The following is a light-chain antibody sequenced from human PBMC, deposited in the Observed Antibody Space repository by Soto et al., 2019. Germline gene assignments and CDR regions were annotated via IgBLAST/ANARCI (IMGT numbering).Light chain of an antibody. V-gene: IGKV1-12*01. CDR3: QQANSFPLT. J-gene: IGKJ4*01. CDR1: QDINVY. CDR2: SAS. Sequence: DIQMTQSPSSVSASIGDTVTITCRASQDINVYLNWYQQKPGEVPKLLIYSASSLHSGVPSRFSGSGSGTDFTLTITSLQPDDFGTYYCQQANSFPLTFGGGTKVDIK.